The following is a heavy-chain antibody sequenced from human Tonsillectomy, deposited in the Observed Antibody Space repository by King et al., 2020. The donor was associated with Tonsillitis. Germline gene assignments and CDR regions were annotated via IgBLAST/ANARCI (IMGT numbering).Heavy chain of an antibody. D-gene: IGHD4-17*01. CDR3: ARVPTKTRYGDYVD. CDR1: GYTFTSYG. Sequence: VQLVESGAEVKKPGASVKVSCKASGYTFTSYGISWVRQAPGQGLEWMGWISAYNGNTSYAQKFQGRVTMTTDTPTSTAYMELRSLRSDDTAVYYCARVPTKTRYGDYVDWGQGTLVTVSS. CDR2: ISAYNGNT. V-gene: IGHV1-18*01. J-gene: IGHJ4*02.